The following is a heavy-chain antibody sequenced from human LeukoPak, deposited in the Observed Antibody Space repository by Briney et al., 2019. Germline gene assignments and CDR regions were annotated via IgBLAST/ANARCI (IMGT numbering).Heavy chain of an antibody. V-gene: IGHV3-23*01. CDR2: ISGSGGST. Sequence: GGSLRLSCAASGFTFSSYAMSWVRQAPGKGLEWVSAISGSGGSTYYADSVKGRFTISRDNSKNTLYLQMNSLRAEDTAVYYCAKDFRGGNYNIFTAHDYWGQGTLVTVSS. D-gene: IGHD3-9*01. CDR1: GFTFSSYA. CDR3: AKDFRGGNYNIFTAHDY. J-gene: IGHJ4*02.